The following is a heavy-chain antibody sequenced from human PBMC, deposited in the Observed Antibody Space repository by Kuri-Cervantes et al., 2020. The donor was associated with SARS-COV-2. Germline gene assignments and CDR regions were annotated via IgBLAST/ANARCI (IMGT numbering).Heavy chain of an antibody. J-gene: IGHJ6*04. V-gene: IGHV3-23*01. CDR2: ISGSGGST. CDR1: GFTFSSYA. Sequence: LSLTCAASGFTFSSYAMSWVRQAPGKGLEWVSAISGSGGSTYYADSVKGRFTISRDNSKNTLYLQMNSLRAEDTAVYYCAKDQGIAAAGWGVDVWGKGTTVTVSS. CDR3: AKDQGIAAAGWGVDV. D-gene: IGHD6-13*01.